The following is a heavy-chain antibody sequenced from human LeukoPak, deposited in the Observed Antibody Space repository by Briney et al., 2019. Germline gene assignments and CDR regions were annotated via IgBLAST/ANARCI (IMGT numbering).Heavy chain of an antibody. Sequence: ASVKVSCKASGYTFTSYGISWVRQAPGQGLEWMGWISAYNGNTNYAQKLQGRVTMITDTSTSTAYMELRSLRSDDTAVYYCARDAHSYCGGDCYSPYWGQGTLVTVSS. CDR2: ISAYNGNT. V-gene: IGHV1-18*01. CDR3: ARDAHSYCGGDCYSPY. J-gene: IGHJ4*02. D-gene: IGHD2-21*02. CDR1: GYTFTSYG.